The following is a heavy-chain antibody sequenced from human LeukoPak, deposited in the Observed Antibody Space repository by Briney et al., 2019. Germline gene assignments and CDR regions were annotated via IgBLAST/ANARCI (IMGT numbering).Heavy chain of an antibody. CDR3: AKTYYYGSGTFSFDH. V-gene: IGHV3-23*01. Sequence: PGGSLRLSCAASGFTFNSYAMTWVRQAPGKGLEWVSGISGRGDSTYYADSVKGRFTISRDNSKNMVYMQMISLTAEDTALYYCAKTYYYGSGTFSFDHWGQGTQVTVSS. CDR2: ISGRGDST. CDR1: GFTFNSYA. J-gene: IGHJ4*02. D-gene: IGHD3-10*01.